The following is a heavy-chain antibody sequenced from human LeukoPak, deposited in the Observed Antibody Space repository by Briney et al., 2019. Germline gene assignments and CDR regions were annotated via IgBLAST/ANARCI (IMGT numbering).Heavy chain of an antibody. Sequence: SETLSLTCAVYGGSFSGYYWSWIRQPPGKGLEWIGEINHSGSTNYNPSLKSRVTISVDTSKNQFSLKLSSVTAADTAVYYCASHYDILTGYLYWGQGTLVTVSS. CDR3: ASHYDILTGYLY. J-gene: IGHJ4*02. V-gene: IGHV4-34*01. D-gene: IGHD3-9*01. CDR1: GGSFSGYY. CDR2: INHSGST.